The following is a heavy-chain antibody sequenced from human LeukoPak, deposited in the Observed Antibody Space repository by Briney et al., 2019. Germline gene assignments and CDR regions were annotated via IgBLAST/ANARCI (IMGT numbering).Heavy chain of an antibody. CDR2: IYYSGST. V-gene: IGHV4-39*01. J-gene: IGHJ4*02. CDR1: GGSISSSSYY. D-gene: IGHD2-2*02. Sequence: PAETLSLTCTVSGGSISSSSYYWGWIRQPPGKWLEWIGSIYYSGSTYYNPSLKSRVTISVDTSKNQFSLKLSSVTAADTAVYYCAGVVPAAIRLFDYWGQGTLVTVSS. CDR3: AGVVPAAIRLFDY.